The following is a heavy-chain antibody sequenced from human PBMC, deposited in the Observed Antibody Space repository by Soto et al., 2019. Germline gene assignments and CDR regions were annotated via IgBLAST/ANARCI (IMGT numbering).Heavy chain of an antibody. V-gene: IGHV1-69*01. J-gene: IGHJ6*02. Sequence: KVSCKASGGTFSSYAISWVRQAPGQGLEWMGGIIPIFGTANYAQKFQGRVTITADESTSTAYMELSSLRSEDTAVYYCARPEEDYYYYGMDVWGQGTTVTVSS. CDR3: ARPEEDYYYYGMDV. CDR2: IIPIFGTA. CDR1: GGTFSSYA.